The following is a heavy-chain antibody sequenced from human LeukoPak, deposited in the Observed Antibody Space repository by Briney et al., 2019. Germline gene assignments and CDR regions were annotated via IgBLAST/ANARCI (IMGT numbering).Heavy chain of an antibody. Sequence: SGGSLRLSCAASGFIFSSYWMSWVRQAPGKGLEWVANIKQDGSEKYYVDSVKGRFTISRDNAKNSLYLQINSLRAEDTAVYYCAKDSLPTHGSGSYLVYWGQGTLVTVSS. V-gene: IGHV3-7*03. CDR2: IKQDGSEK. CDR1: GFIFSSYW. CDR3: AKDSLPTHGSGSYLVY. J-gene: IGHJ4*02. D-gene: IGHD3-10*01.